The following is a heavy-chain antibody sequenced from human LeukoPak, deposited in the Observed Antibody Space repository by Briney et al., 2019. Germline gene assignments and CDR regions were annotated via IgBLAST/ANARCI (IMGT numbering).Heavy chain of an antibody. D-gene: IGHD5-24*01. Sequence: ASVKVSCKASGYSFTGYYIHWLRQAPGQGLEWMGWINPSTGGTSYAQKFQGRVTMTRDTSTSTVYMELSSLRSEDTAVYYCARAQVEWFDPWGQGTLVTVSS. V-gene: IGHV1-46*01. CDR2: INPSTGGT. J-gene: IGHJ5*02. CDR3: ARAQVEWFDP. CDR1: GYSFTGYY.